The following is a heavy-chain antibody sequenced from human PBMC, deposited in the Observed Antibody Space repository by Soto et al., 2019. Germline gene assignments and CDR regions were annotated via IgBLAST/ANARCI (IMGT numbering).Heavy chain of an antibody. V-gene: IGHV3-33*01. CDR3: ARDGPVDTAMVIPYYHGMDV. CDR1: RFTFSSYG. Sequence: GGSLRLSCAASRFTFSSYGMHWARQAPGKGLERMAVIWYDESNKYYADSVKGRFTISRDNSKNTLYLQMNSLRADDKAVYYCARDGPVDTAMVIPYYHGMDVWGQGTTVTVAS. CDR2: IWYDESNK. J-gene: IGHJ6*02. D-gene: IGHD5-18*01.